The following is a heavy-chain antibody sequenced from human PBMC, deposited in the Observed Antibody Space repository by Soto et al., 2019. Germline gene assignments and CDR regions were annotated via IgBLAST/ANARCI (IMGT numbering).Heavy chain of an antibody. CDR2: IKQDESQK. D-gene: IGHD3-22*01. J-gene: IGHJ3*02. V-gene: IGHV3-7*04. CDR3: ARGDYYDTSGPFSDAFDI. Sequence: PGGSLRLSCAASGFTFSSYWMSWVRQAPGKGLEWVANIKQDESQKWYVDSVKGRFTISRDNAKNSLYLQMNSLRAEDTAVYYCARGDYYDTSGPFSDAFDIWGQGTKVTVSS. CDR1: GFTFSSYW.